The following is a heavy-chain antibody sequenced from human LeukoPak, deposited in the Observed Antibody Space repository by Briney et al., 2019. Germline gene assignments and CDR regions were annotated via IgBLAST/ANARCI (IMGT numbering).Heavy chain of an antibody. CDR2: IGGDGRT. D-gene: IGHD2-8*02. CDR3: AKDLSWWAAVDF. Sequence: PGGSLRLSCAASGFTVSTNAMSCVRQAPGRGLEWVSGIGGDGRTHYADSVRGRFSIFRDNSKNTVYLQMNSRRDDDTAVYHCAKDLSWWAAVDFWGQGMLVTVSS. J-gene: IGHJ4*02. CDR1: GFTVSTNA. V-gene: IGHV3-23*01.